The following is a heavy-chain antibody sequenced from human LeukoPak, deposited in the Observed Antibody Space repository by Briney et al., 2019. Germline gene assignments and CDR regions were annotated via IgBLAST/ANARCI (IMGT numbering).Heavy chain of an antibody. V-gene: IGHV3-64*01. CDR2: ISSNGGST. D-gene: IGHD3-10*02. J-gene: IGHJ4*02. CDR3: ARVYVRGGTPDFDY. Sequence: GGSLRLSCAASGFTFSSYAMHWVRQAPGKGLEYVSAISSNGGSTSYANSVKGRFTISRDNSKNTLYLQMGSLRAEDMAVYYCARVYVRGGTPDFDYWGQGTLVTVSS. CDR1: GFTFSSYA.